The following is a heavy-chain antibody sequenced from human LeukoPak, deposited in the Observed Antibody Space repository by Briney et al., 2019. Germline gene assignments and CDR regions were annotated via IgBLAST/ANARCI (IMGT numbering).Heavy chain of an antibody. Sequence: GGSLRLSCAASGFTFSDYYMSWIRQAPGKGLEWVSYISSSSSYTNYADSVKGRFTISRDNAKNSLYLQMNSLRAEDTAVYYCAREPIQLWLSGAFDIWGQGTMVTVSS. D-gene: IGHD5-18*01. CDR3: AREPIQLWLSGAFDI. J-gene: IGHJ3*02. CDR2: ISSSSSYT. CDR1: GFTFSDYY. V-gene: IGHV3-11*05.